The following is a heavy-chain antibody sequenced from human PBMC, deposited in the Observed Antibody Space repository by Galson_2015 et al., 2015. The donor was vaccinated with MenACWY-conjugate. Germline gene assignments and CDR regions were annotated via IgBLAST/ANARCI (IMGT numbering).Heavy chain of an antibody. J-gene: IGHJ4*02. Sequence: SLRLFCAASGFTIGRYWIHWVRQVPGKGPVWISCITVDATNTEFADSVKGRFALSRDNARNTVYLQMNSLTAEDTAVYYCARDGGGGTPFDCWDQGTLVTVSS. CDR1: GFTIGRYW. CDR3: ARDGGGGTPFDC. CDR2: ITVDATNT. D-gene: IGHD1-26*01. V-gene: IGHV3-74*03.